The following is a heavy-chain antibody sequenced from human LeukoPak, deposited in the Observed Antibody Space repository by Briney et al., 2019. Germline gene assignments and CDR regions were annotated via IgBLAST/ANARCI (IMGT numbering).Heavy chain of an antibody. V-gene: IGHV1-18*04. J-gene: IGHJ6*04. D-gene: IGHD3-10*01. Sequence: ASVKVSCKASGYTFTSYGISWVQQAPGQGLEWMGWISAYNGNTNYAQKLQGRVTMTTDTSTSTAYMELRSLRSDDTAVYYCARVNGLLWFGELLNYGMDVWGKGTTVTVSS. CDR1: GYTFTSYG. CDR2: ISAYNGNT. CDR3: ARVNGLLWFGELLNYGMDV.